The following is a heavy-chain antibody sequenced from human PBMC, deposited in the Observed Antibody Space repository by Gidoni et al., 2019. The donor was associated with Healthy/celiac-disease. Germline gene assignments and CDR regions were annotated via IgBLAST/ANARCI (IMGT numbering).Heavy chain of an antibody. CDR2: ISSSSSYI. V-gene: IGHV3-21*01. J-gene: IGHJ2*01. D-gene: IGHD1-26*01. Sequence: EVQPVESGGGLVKPGGSLRLCCAASRLTLSSYSMHWVRQAPGKGLEWVSSISSSSSYIYYADSVKGRFTISRDNAKNSLYLQMNSLRAEDTAVYYCAREPWALQPRWYFDLWGRGTLVTVSS. CDR1: RLTLSSYS. CDR3: AREPWALQPRWYFDL.